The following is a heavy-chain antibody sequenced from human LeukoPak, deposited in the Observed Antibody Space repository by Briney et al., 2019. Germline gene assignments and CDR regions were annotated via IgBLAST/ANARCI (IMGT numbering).Heavy chain of an antibody. Sequence: ASVKVSCKASGGTFSSYAISWVRQAPGQGLEWMGGINPISGGTKYAQKFQGRVTMTRNTSTSTVYMELSSLRSEDTAVYYCARIRDGYNDAYDIWGQGTMVTVPS. J-gene: IGHJ3*02. CDR1: GGTFSSYA. CDR3: ARIRDGYNDAYDI. D-gene: IGHD5-24*01. V-gene: IGHV1-69*10. CDR2: INPISGGT.